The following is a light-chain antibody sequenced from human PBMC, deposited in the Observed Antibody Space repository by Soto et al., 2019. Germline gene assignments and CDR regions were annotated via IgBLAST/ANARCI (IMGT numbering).Light chain of an antibody. CDR3: QQSYNTPSIT. J-gene: IGKJ5*01. CDR1: QSISSW. Sequence: DIQMTHSPSTLSASVLYRVTITFRASQSISSWLAWYQQKPGKAPKLLIYASSSLQSGVPSRFSGSGSGTDFTLSISSLQPEDFATYYCQQSYNTPSITFGQGTRLEIK. V-gene: IGKV1-39*01. CDR2: ASS.